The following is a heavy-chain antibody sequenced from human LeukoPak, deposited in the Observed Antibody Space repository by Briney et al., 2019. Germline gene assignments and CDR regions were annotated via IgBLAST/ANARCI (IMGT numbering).Heavy chain of an antibody. V-gene: IGHV3-23*01. D-gene: IGHD7-27*01. CDR2: ISGSGGNT. J-gene: IGHJ4*02. Sequence: GGSLRLSCAASGFTVSSNYMSWVRQAPGKGLEWVSGISGSGGNTHYADSVKGRFTISRDNSKNTLYLQMNSLRVDDTAVYYCAREEPGDLGQAFHYWGQGTLVTVSS. CDR3: AREEPGDLGQAFHY. CDR1: GFTVSSNY.